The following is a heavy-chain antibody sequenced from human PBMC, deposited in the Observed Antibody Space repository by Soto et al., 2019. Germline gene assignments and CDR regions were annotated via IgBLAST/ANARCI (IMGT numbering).Heavy chain of an antibody. D-gene: IGHD4-17*01. CDR2: IKSKANSYAT. J-gene: IGHJ4*02. Sequence: EVQLVESGGGLVQPGGSLKLSCAASGFTFSGSAMHWVRQASGKGLEWVGRIKSKANSYATAYAASVKGRFTISRDDSKNTAFLQMNSLKPEDTAEYYCTMTTGTTLGYWGQGTLVTVSS. CDR3: TMTTGTTLGY. CDR1: GFTFSGSA. V-gene: IGHV3-73*01.